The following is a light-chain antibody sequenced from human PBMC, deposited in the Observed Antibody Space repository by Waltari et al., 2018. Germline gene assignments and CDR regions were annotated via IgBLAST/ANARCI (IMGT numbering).Light chain of an antibody. V-gene: IGKV1-39*01. CDR3: QQGYSAPWT. CDR1: QSISRD. CDR2: AAS. Sequence: DIQMTQSPSSLSASVGARVTITCRASQSISRDLNWYQQKPGKAPKLLIDAASSWQSGVPARFSGSGAGTDFTLTISSRQLEDFATFYCQQGYSAPWTFGQGTRVEIK. J-gene: IGKJ1*01.